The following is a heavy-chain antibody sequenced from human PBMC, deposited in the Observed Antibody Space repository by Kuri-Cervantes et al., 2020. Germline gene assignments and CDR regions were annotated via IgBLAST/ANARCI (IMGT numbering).Heavy chain of an antibody. Sequence: SVKVSCKASGGTFSSYAISWVRQAPGQALEWMGWITPFNGNTNYAQKFQDRVTITRDRSMSTAYMELSSLRSEDTAVYYCATETAHTYDWGQGTLVTVSS. CDR1: GGTFSSYA. CDR3: ATETAHTYD. D-gene: IGHD2-8*01. CDR2: ITPFNGNT. J-gene: IGHJ4*02. V-gene: IGHV1-69*10.